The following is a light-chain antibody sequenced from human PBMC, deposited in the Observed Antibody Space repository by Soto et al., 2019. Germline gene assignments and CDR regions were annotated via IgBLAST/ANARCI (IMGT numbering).Light chain of an antibody. Sequence: EIVMTQSPATLSVSPGERATLSCRASQSISSNLACYQQKPGQAPRLLIYGASTRTTGIPARFSGSGAGTEFTLTISILQSEDFAVYYCQQYSNWSPEGLTFGGGTKVEIK. J-gene: IGKJ4*01. CDR2: GAS. V-gene: IGKV3-15*01. CDR1: QSISSN. CDR3: QQYSNWSPEGLT.